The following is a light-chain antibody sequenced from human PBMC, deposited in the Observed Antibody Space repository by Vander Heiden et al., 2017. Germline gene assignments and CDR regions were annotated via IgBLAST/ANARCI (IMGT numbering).Light chain of an antibody. V-gene: IGKV3-20*01. CDR1: QSVSSSY. Sequence: EIVLTQSPGTLSLSPGERATLPCRASQSVSSSYLAWYQQKPGQAPRLLIYGASNRVTGIPDRFSGSGSGTDFTLTISRLEPEDFAVYYCQQYGNSPFAFGPGTKMDIK. CDR3: QQYGNSPFA. CDR2: GAS. J-gene: IGKJ3*01.